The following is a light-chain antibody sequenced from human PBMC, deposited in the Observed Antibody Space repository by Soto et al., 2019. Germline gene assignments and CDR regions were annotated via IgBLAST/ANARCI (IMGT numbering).Light chain of an antibody. CDR1: SSNIGGNS. Sequence: QSVLTQPPSASGTPGQRVTISCSGSSSNIGGNSVSWYQHLPGTAPTLPIYSINKRPSGVPDRFSGSKSGTSASLAISGLLSEDEADYFCAAWDDSLNGVLFGGGTKLTVL. CDR3: AAWDDSLNGVL. CDR2: SIN. J-gene: IGLJ2*01. V-gene: IGLV1-44*01.